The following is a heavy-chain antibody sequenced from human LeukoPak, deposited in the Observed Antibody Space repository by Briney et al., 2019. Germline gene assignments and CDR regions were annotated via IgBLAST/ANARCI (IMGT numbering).Heavy chain of an antibody. J-gene: IGHJ4*02. D-gene: IGHD2-8*01. V-gene: IGHV3-43D*03. CDR2: ISWDGGST. CDR3: AKDSYSYCTNGVCGLDY. Sequence: GGSLRLSCAASGFTFDDYAMHWVRQAPGKGLEWVSLISWDGGSTYYADSVKGRFTISRDNSKNSLYLQMNSLRAEDTALYYCAKDSYSYCTNGVCGLDYWGQGTLVTVSS. CDR1: GFTFDDYA.